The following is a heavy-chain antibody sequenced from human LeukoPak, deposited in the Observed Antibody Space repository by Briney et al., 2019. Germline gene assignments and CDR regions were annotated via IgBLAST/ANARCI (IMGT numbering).Heavy chain of an antibody. CDR3: ARRGSGYSQNYFDH. V-gene: IGHV3-30*02. D-gene: IGHD3-22*01. J-gene: IGHJ4*02. CDR1: GFTFSSYG. CDR2: IRYDGSNK. Sequence: GGSLRLSCAASGFTFSSYGMHWVRQAPGKGLEWVAFIRYDGSNKYYADSVKGRFTISRDNSKNTLYLQLGSLRAEDMAVYYCARRGSGYSQNYFDHWGQGTLVTVSS.